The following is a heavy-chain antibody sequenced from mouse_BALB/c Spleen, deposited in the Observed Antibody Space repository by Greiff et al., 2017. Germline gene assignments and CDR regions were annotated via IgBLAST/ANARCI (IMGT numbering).Heavy chain of an antibody. CDR1: GYTFTSYV. CDR2: INPYNDGT. CDR3: ARGEGYYGSSPLFAY. V-gene: IGHV1-14*01. D-gene: IGHD1-1*01. Sequence: EVKLMESGPELVKPGASVKMSCKASGYTFTSYVMHWVKQKPGQGLEWIGYINPYNDGTKYNEKFKGKATLTSDKSSSTAYMELSSLTSEDSAVYYCARGEGYYGSSPLFAYWGQGTLVTVSA. J-gene: IGHJ3*01.